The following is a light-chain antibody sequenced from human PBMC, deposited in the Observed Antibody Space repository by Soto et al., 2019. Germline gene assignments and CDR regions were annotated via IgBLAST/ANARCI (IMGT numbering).Light chain of an antibody. CDR3: QQYGTSRIT. V-gene: IGKV3-20*01. Sequence: ENVMTQSPGTLSLAPGESATLSCRASQSVGSNIAWYQQRPGQAPRLLIYAASTRAPGIPDRFSGRGSGTDFSLSNSRLQPEDVAFYHCQQYGTSRITFGQGTRLEI. CDR2: AAS. J-gene: IGKJ5*01. CDR1: QSVGSN.